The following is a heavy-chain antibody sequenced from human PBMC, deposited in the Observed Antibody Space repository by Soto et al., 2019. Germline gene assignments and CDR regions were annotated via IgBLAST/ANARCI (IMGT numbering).Heavy chain of an antibody. CDR1: GFTFRTYS. V-gene: IGHV3-48*02. Sequence: EVQLVESGGGLVQPGGSLGLSCAASGFTFRTYSMNWVRQAPGKGLEWVSYISSSSTTIYYADSGKGRFTISRDKSKNSLYLQMNSLRDEDTAVYYCAREVGSGCSWPTEDYWGQGTLVTVSS. D-gene: IGHD6-13*01. J-gene: IGHJ4*02. CDR2: ISSSSTTI. CDR3: AREVGSGCSWPTEDY.